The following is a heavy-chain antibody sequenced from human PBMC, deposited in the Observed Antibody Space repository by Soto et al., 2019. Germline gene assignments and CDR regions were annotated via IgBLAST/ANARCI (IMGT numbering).Heavy chain of an antibody. D-gene: IGHD6-19*01. CDR1: GYSFTSYW. J-gene: IGHJ4*02. CDR2: IYPGDSDT. CDR3: AKLFDTSGWYDY. V-gene: IGHV5-51*01. Sequence: PGESLKISCKGSGYSFTSYWIGWVRQMPGKGLERMGIIYPGDSDTRCSPSFQGQVTISADKSITTTYLQWSSLKASDTAIYYCAKLFDTSGWYDYWGQGTLVTVSS.